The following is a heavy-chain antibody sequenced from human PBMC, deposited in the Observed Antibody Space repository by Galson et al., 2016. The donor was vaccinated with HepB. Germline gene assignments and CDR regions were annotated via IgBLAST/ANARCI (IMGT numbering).Heavy chain of an antibody. D-gene: IGHD3-3*01. V-gene: IGHV3-48*01. J-gene: IGHJ6*02. Sequence: SLRLSCAASGFTFSSYSMNWVRQAPGKGLEWVSYISSSSSTIYYADSVKGRFTISRDNAKNPLYLQMNSLRAEDTAVYYCARTDFWSGSRVWGGMDVWGQGTTVTVSS. CDR1: GFTFSSYS. CDR2: ISSSSSTI. CDR3: ARTDFWSGSRVWGGMDV.